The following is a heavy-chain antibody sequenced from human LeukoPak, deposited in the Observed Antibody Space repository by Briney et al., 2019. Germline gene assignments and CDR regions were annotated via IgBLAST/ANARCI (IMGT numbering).Heavy chain of an antibody. V-gene: IGHV3-7*03. CDR3: AKVTYGSGTYGAFDS. J-gene: IGHJ4*02. Sequence: GGSLRLSCAAYGFNFSNYWMSWVRQAPGKGLEWVDNVKQDGSDKNYVDSVKGRFTISRDNAKNTLYLQMNSLRAEDTAVYYCAKVTYGSGTYGAFDSWGQGTLVTVSS. CDR2: VKQDGSDK. D-gene: IGHD3-10*01. CDR1: GFNFSNYW.